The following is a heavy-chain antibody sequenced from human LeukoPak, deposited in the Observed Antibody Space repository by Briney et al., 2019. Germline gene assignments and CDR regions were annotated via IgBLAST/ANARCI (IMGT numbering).Heavy chain of an antibody. D-gene: IGHD7-27*01. J-gene: IGHJ4*02. CDR1: GYTFTSYD. CDR3: ARGPPNWGFDY. Sequence: ASVKVSCKASGYTFTSYDINWVRLATGQGHEWMGWMSPKSGNTGYAQKFQGRGTMTRNTSTNTAYMELSSLRSEDTAVYYCARGPPNWGFDYWGQGTLVTVSS. CDR2: MSPKSGNT. V-gene: IGHV1-8*01.